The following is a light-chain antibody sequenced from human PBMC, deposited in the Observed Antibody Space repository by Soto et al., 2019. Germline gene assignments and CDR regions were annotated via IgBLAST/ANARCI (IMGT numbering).Light chain of an antibody. CDR2: GAS. V-gene: IGKV3-20*01. CDR3: QQYGRSRLT. Sequence: ESVLTQSPGTLSLSPGERATLSCRASQTIGSNYLAWYQQKPGQSPRVLIYGASIRVAGIPDRFSGSGSGTDFTLTISRLEPEDFAVYFCQQYGRSRLTFGGGTTVEIK. J-gene: IGKJ4*01. CDR1: QTIGSNY.